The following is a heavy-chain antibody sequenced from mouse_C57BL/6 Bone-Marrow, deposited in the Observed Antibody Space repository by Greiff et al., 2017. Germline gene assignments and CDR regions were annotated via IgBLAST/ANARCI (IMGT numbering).Heavy chain of an antibody. CDR2: ISSGSSTI. CDR3: ARHYYDYDEGFAY. Sequence: EVMLVESGGGLVKPGGSLKLSCAASGFTFSDYGMHWVRQAPEQGLEWVAYISSGSSTIYYADTVKGRFTISRDNAKNTLFLQMTSLRSEDTAMYYCARHYYDYDEGFAYWGQGTLVTVSA. J-gene: IGHJ3*01. V-gene: IGHV5-17*01. D-gene: IGHD2-4*01. CDR1: GFTFSDYG.